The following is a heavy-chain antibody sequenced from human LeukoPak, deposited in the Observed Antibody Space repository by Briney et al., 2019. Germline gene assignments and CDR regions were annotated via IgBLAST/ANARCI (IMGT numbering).Heavy chain of an antibody. CDR2: IKQDGSEE. J-gene: IGHJ4*02. CDR1: GFTFSSYW. V-gene: IGHV3-7*01. Sequence: GGSLRLSCAASGFTFSSYWMSWVRQAPGKGLEWVANIKQDGSEEYYVDSVKGRCTISRDNAKNSLYLQVNSLRAEDTAVYYCARNQRRLDYWGQGTLVTVSS. CDR3: ARNQRRLDY. D-gene: IGHD1-14*01.